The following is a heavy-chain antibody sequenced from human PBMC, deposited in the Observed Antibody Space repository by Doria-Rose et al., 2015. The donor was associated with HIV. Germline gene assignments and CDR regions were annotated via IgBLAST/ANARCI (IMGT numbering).Heavy chain of an antibody. CDR3: ARIKSSRWYHKYYFDF. D-gene: IGHD6-13*01. J-gene: IGHJ4*02. Sequence: QVTLKESGPVLVKPTETLTLTCTVSGVSLSSPGMGVSWIRQPPGKALEWLAYIFSDDERSYKPSLKSRLTISRGTSNSQVVLTMTDMDPVDTATYYCARIKSSRWYHKYYFDFWGQGTLVIVSA. V-gene: IGHV2-26*01. CDR2: IFSDDER. CDR1: GVSLSSPGMG.